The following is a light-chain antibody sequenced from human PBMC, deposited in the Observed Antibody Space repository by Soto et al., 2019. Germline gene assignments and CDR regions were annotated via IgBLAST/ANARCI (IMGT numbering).Light chain of an antibody. CDR2: NTN. V-gene: IGLV8-61*01. J-gene: IGLJ2*01. CDR1: SGSVSTSHY. CDR3: VLYMGSGMWV. Sequence: QTVVTQEPSFSVSPGGTVTVTCGLSSGSVSTSHYASWYQQTPGQAPRMLIYNTNSRSSGVPDRFSGSILGNKAALIITGAQADDESDYYCVLYMGSGMWVFGGGTKLTVL.